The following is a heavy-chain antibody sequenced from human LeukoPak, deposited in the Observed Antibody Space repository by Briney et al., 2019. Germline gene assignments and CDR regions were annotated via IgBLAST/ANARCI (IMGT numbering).Heavy chain of an antibody. J-gene: IGHJ4*02. D-gene: IGHD6-25*01. CDR2: INHSGST. CDR3: ARGQLRLSN. V-gene: IGHV4-34*01. Sequence: PSETLSLTCAVYGGSFNGYYWTWIRQPPGKGLEWIGEINHSGSTDYNPSLKSRVTVSVDTSKNQFSLKLNSVTAADTAVYYCARGQLRLSNWGQGSLVIVSS. CDR1: GGSFNGYY.